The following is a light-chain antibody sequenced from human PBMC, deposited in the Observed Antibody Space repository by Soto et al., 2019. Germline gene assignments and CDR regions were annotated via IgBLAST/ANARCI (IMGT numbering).Light chain of an antibody. CDR2: KAS. Sequence: SQRLLTPTTLSGSVGDRVTITCRASQTISSWLAWYQQKPGKAPKLLIYKASTLKSGVPSRFSGSGSGTEFTLTIIILQPDDCAPDYSALSAFQLEPFSQGAKVDIK. J-gene: IGKJ1*01. V-gene: IGKV1-5*03. CDR1: QTISSW. CDR3: ALSAFQLEP.